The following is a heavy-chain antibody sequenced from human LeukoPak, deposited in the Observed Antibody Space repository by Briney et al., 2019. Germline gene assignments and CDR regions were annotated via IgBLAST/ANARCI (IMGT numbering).Heavy chain of an antibody. CDR2: INPNSGGT. V-gene: IGHV1-2*02. CDR3: ARGPVRGFEGHPFDC. D-gene: IGHD3-10*01. Sequence: GASVKVSCKASGYTLTGYYMHWVRQAPGQGLVWMGWINPNSGGTNYAQNFQGRVTMTRDTRISTAYMELTRLRSDGTAVYYCARGPVRGFEGHPFDCWGEGAMVAVCS. J-gene: IGHJ3*01. CDR1: GYTLTGYY.